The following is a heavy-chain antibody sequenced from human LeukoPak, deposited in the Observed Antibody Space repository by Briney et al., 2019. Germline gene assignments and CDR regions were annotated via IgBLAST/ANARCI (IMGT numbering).Heavy chain of an antibody. Sequence: ASVKVSCKASGYIFTKYVVHWVRQAPGQRPEWMGWIKAGNGDTKYSQNFQDRLTITRDTSASTVYMELSSLTSEDTALYYCARDDCGNTCYPGGNWGQEPLVTVS. D-gene: IGHD2-2*01. CDR1: GYIFTKYV. CDR3: ARDDCGNTCYPGGN. J-gene: IGHJ4*02. V-gene: IGHV1-3*01. CDR2: IKAGNGDT.